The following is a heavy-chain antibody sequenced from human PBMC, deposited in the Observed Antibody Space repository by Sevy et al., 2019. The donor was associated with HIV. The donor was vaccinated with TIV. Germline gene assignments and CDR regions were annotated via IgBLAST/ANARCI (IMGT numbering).Heavy chain of an antibody. CDR3: ARHEMTMVRGVIGHFDY. Sequence: KQSQTLSLTCTVSGGSISSSSYYWGWIRQPPGKGLEWIGSIYYSGSTYYNPSLKSRVTISVDTSKNQFSLKLSSVTAADTAVYYCARHEMTMVRGVIGHFDYWGQGTLVTVSS. D-gene: IGHD3-10*01. CDR2: IYYSGST. CDR1: GGSISSSSYY. V-gene: IGHV4-39*01. J-gene: IGHJ4*02.